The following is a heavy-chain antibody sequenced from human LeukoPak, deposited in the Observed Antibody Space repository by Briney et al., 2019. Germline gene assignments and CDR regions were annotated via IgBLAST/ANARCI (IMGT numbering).Heavy chain of an antibody. Sequence: SETLSLTCSVSGVSMSNHYWTWIRQPAEKGLEWIGRISTSGTTGYNPSLKSRITMSIDTSKNQFSLRLTSVTAADTAVYFCARSWSGRVTAADIWGQGTKVTVSS. CDR2: ISTSGTT. D-gene: IGHD3-3*01. CDR1: GVSMSNHY. CDR3: ARSWSGRVTAADI. V-gene: IGHV4-4*07. J-gene: IGHJ3*02.